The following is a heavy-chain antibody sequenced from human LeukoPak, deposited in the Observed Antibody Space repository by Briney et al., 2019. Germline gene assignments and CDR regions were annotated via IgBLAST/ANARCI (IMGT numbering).Heavy chain of an antibody. CDR3: ARVLYYYDSSGDAPFDY. V-gene: IGHV3-15*01. J-gene: IGHJ4*02. D-gene: IGHD3-22*01. Sequence: GGSLRLSCSAAGFTFTNAWMNWVRQAPGKGLEWVGRIKTKADGGTTDYAPAVKGRFTISRDDSKNTLYLQMNSLRAEDTAVYYCARVLYYYDSSGDAPFDYWGQGTLVTVSS. CDR2: IKTKADGGTT. CDR1: GFTFTNAW.